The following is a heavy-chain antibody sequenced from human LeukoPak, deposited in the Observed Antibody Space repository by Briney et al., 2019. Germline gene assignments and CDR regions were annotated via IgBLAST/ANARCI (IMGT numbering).Heavy chain of an antibody. CDR1: GNTFTAYY. V-gene: IGHV1-2*02. J-gene: IGHJ4*02. CDR2: INPNSGGT. CDR3: AREGVAGAGLDY. D-gene: IGHD6-13*01. Sequence: ASVEVSCKASGNTFTAYYMHWVRQAPGQGLEWMGWINPNSGGTNSAQKFQGRVTMTRDTSISTAYMELNRLRSDDTAVYYCAREGVAGAGLDYWGQGTLVTVSS.